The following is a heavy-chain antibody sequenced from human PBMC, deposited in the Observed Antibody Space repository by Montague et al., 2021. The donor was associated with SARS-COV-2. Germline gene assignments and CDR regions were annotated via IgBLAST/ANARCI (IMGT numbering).Heavy chain of an antibody. V-gene: IGHV4-59*08. Sequence: SETLSLTCAVSGASIRNYYWSWIWQPPGSGLEWIAYSYDSGNVAYNPSLKSQVPILVDTSKTQFSLTLSSVTAAATAVYYCAAQTDYSNYSLDVWGQGTTATVS. CDR2: SYDSGNV. CDR1: GASIRNYY. CDR3: AAQTDYSNYSLDV. J-gene: IGHJ6*02.